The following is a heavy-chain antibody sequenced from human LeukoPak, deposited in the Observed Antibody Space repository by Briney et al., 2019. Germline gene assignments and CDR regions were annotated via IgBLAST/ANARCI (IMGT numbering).Heavy chain of an antibody. V-gene: IGHV3-11*01. CDR3: ARHYYHGSGHGGY. D-gene: IGHD3-22*01. Sequence: AGTLTLTCAASGFTFSDYYRSWIRQAPGKGREWLSYIISSGRTIYYADSVKGRFTIYSDNAKNSLYVQMNSVRVEDTAVYYGARHYYHGSGHGGYWGQGTLVSVPS. J-gene: IGHJ4*02. CDR2: IISSGRTI. CDR1: GFTFSDYY.